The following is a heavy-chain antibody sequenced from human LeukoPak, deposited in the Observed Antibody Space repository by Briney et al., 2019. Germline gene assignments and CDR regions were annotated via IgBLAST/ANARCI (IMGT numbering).Heavy chain of an antibody. CDR3: ARSTPLRFLEWFDYFDF. V-gene: IGHV3-23*01. CDR2: ISGSGGST. CDR1: GFTFSSYA. Sequence: GGSLRLSCAASGFTFSSYAMSWVRQAPGKGLEWVSAISGSGGSTYYADSVKGRFTISRDNSKNTLFLQMNSLRGEDTAVYYCARSTPLRFLEWFDYFDFWGQGTLVTVSS. D-gene: IGHD3-3*01. J-gene: IGHJ4*02.